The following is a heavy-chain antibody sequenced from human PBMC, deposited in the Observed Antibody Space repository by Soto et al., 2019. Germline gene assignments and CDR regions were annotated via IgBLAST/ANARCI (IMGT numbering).Heavy chain of an antibody. CDR2: INSDGSST. CDR1: EFTFSNYW. V-gene: IGHV3-74*01. Sequence: EVQLVESGGDLVQPGGSLRLYCAASEFTFSNYWMHWVRQAPGKGLVWVSRINSDGSSTNYADAVKGRFTISRDNAKNTLYLQMNSLRAEDTALYYCAREEREAFTGVSFGHDYWGQGTLVTVSS. CDR3: AREEREAFTGVSFGHDY. J-gene: IGHJ4*02. D-gene: IGHD2-8*02.